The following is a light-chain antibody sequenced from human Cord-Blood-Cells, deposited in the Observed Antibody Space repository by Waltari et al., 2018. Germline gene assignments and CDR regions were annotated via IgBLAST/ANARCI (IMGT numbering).Light chain of an antibody. CDR2: AAS. V-gene: IGKV1-39*01. Sequence: DIQMTQSPSSLSASVGARVTITCLASQSISSYLNWYQQKPGKAPKLLIYAASSLQSGVPARFSGSGSGTDFTLTISSLQPEDFATYYCQQSYSTPHSFGQGTKLEIK. J-gene: IGKJ2*03. CDR1: QSISSY. CDR3: QQSYSTPHS.